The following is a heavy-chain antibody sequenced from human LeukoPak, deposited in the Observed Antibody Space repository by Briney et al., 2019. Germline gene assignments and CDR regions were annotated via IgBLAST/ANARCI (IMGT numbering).Heavy chain of an antibody. Sequence: SETLSLTWTVSGGSMNNHYWNWIRQPPGGGLEWVGYIFSTGGTIYNPSLESRLTISIDTSKNQFSLKLTSVTAADTATYYCARDLDGSGGRWYFYMDVWGKGTTVTVSS. CDR2: IFSTGGT. V-gene: IGHV4-59*11. D-gene: IGHD2-15*01. CDR3: ARDLDGSGGRWYFYMDV. CDR1: GGSMNNHY. J-gene: IGHJ6*03.